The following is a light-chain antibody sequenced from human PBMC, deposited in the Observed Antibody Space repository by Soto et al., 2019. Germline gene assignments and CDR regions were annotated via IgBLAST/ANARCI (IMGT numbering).Light chain of an antibody. CDR2: AAS. V-gene: IGKV1-39*01. CDR3: QQSVSTPPYS. J-gene: IGKJ2*03. CDR1: QNLDNY. Sequence: DIQMTQSPSSLSASVGDRVTITCRASQNLDNYLNWYQQKPGKAPNLLIYAASRLQSGVPSRFAGSGSGTHFTLTITSLQPEDVGTYFCQQSVSTPPYSFGQGTKVEMK.